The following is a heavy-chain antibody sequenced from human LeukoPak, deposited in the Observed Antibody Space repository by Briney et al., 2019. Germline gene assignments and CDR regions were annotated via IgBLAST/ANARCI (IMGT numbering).Heavy chain of an antibody. J-gene: IGHJ3*02. Sequence: PGGSLRLSCAASGFTFGSYWMHWVRQAPGKGLVWVSRIKSDESSTYADSVKGRFTISRDNAKNMLYLQMSGLRAEDTAVYYCARDRGYTFDIWGQGTKVTVSS. CDR1: GFTFGSYW. D-gene: IGHD5-12*01. CDR3: ARDRGYTFDI. CDR2: IKSDESST. V-gene: IGHV3-74*01.